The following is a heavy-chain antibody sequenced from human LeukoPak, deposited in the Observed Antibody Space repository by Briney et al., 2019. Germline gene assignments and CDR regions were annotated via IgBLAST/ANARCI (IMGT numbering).Heavy chain of an antibody. CDR1: GFTFSSYG. Sequence: GRSLRLSCAASGFTFSSYGMHWVRQAPGKGLEWVAVISYDGSNKYYADSVKGRFTISRDNSKNTLYLQMNSLRAEDTAVYYCAKSFRGEDYCYFDRWGRGTLVTVS. CDR2: ISYDGSNK. V-gene: IGHV3-30*18. J-gene: IGHJ2*01. CDR3: AKSFRGEDYCYFDR.